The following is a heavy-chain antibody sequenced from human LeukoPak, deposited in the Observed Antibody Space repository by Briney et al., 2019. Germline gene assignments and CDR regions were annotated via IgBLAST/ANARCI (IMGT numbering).Heavy chain of an antibody. Sequence: GRSLRLSCAASGFTFSSYGLHWVRQAPGKGLEWVGVIWYDGSNKYYADSVKGRFTISRDNSKNTLYLQMNSLRAEDTAVYYCARDHVSSSSGWFDPWGQGTLVTVSS. CDR3: ARDHVSSSSGWFDP. CDR1: GFTFSSYG. CDR2: IWYDGSNK. J-gene: IGHJ5*02. V-gene: IGHV3-33*01. D-gene: IGHD6-6*01.